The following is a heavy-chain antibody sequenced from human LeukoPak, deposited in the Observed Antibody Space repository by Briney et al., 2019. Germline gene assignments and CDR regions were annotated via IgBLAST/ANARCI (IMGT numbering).Heavy chain of an antibody. CDR2: ISSSSSYI. V-gene: IGHV3-21*01. D-gene: IGHD3-10*01. CDR3: ARGRYRSGSYYNADFDY. J-gene: IGHJ4*02. CDR1: GFTLSSYS. Sequence: PGGSLRLSCAASGFTLSSYSMNWVRQAPGKGLEWVSSISSSSSYIYYADSVKGRFTISRDNAKNSLYLQMNSLRAEDTAVYYCARGRYRSGSYYNADFDYWGQGTLVTVSS.